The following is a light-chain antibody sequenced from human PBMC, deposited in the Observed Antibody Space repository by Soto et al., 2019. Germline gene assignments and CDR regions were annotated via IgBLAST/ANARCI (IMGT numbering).Light chain of an antibody. CDR2: DAS. V-gene: IGKV3D-20*01. J-gene: IGKJ1*01. CDR3: QQYGSSPT. Sequence: EIVLTQSPATLSLSPGERATLSCGASQSVSSRNLAWYQQKPGLAPRLLIYDASSRATGIPHRFSGSGSGTDFTLTISRLEPEDFAVYYCQQYGSSPTFGQGTKVEIK. CDR1: QSVSSRN.